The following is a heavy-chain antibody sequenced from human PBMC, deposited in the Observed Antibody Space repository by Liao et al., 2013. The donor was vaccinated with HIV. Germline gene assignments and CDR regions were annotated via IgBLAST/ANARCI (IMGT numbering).Heavy chain of an antibody. V-gene: IGHV4-59*12. CDR1: GGSISSYY. Sequence: QVRLQESGPGVVKPSETLSLTCTVSGGSISSYYWSWIRQPPGKGLEWIGEINHSGSTNYNPSLKSRVTISVDTSKNQFSLKLSSVTAADTAVYYCAREVIDWGQGILVTVSS. J-gene: IGHJ4*02. D-gene: IGHD2-21*01. CDR2: INHSGST. CDR3: AREVID.